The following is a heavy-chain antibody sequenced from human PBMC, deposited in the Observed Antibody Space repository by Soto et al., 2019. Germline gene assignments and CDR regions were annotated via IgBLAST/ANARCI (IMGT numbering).Heavy chain of an antibody. Sequence: GGSLRLSCAASGFTFSSYGMHWVRQAPGKGLEWVAVISYVGSNKYYADSVKGRFTISRDNSKNTLYLQMNSLRAEDTAVYYCAKDLHESGGYGDYVNAFDIWGQGTMVTVSS. D-gene: IGHD4-17*01. V-gene: IGHV3-30*18. J-gene: IGHJ3*02. CDR3: AKDLHESGGYGDYVNAFDI. CDR2: ISYVGSNK. CDR1: GFTFSSYG.